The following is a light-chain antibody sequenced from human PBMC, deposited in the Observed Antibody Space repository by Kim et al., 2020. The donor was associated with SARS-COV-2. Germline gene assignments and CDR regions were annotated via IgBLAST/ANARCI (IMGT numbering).Light chain of an antibody. CDR2: DAF. J-gene: IGKJ4*01. Sequence: EIVLTQSPATLSLSPGERATLSCRASQSVSSSLAWCQQKPGQAPRLLIHDAFSRATGIPARFSGSGSGADFTLTISSLEPEHFAVYHCQQRSNWLTFGGGTKVDIK. CDR1: QSVSSS. V-gene: IGKV3-11*01. CDR3: QQRSNWLT.